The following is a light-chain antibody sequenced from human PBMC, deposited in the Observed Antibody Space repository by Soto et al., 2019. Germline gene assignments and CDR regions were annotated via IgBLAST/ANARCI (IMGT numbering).Light chain of an antibody. V-gene: IGLV2-8*01. J-gene: IGLJ3*02. CDR3: SSFASSNTWV. CDR1: SSDVGAYNY. CDR2: EVT. Sequence: QSALTLPPSASGSPGQSVTISCTGTSSDVGAYNYDSWYQQHAGKAPKLVIYEVTKRPSGVPDRFSDSKSANTASLTVSGLQAEDDADYYCSSFASSNTWVFGVGTKLTVL.